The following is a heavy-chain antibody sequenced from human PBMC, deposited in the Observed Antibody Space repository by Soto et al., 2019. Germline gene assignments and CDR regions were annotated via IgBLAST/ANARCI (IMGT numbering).Heavy chain of an antibody. CDR3: ASLPSYDYDSSGSDY. J-gene: IGHJ4*02. V-gene: IGHV3-30-3*01. Sequence: QVQLVESGGGVVQPGRSLRLSCAASGFTFSSYAMHWVRQAPGKGLEWVAVISYDGSNKYYADSVKGRFTISRDTSKNTLYLQMNSLRAEDTSVYYCASLPSYDYDSSGSDYWGQGTLVTVSS. D-gene: IGHD3-22*01. CDR1: GFTFSSYA. CDR2: ISYDGSNK.